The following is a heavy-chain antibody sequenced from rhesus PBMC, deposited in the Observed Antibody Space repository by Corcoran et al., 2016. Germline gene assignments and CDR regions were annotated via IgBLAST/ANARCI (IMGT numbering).Heavy chain of an antibody. J-gene: IGHJ4*01. V-gene: IGHV4-65*01. CDR2: ISGSSGST. Sequence: QVQLQESGPGLVKPSETLSLTCAVSGGSVSSSNWWSWIRQPPGKGLEWIGYISGSSGSTYYNPSLKSRVTISTYTSKNQFSLKLSSVTAADTAVYYCARGWNGFDYWGQGVLVTVSS. CDR1: GGSVSSSNW. CDR3: ARGWNGFDY. D-gene: IGHD1-32*01.